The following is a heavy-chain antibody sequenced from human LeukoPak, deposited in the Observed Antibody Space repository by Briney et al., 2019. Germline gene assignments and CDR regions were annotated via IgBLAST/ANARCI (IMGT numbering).Heavy chain of an antibody. D-gene: IGHD2-2*01. CDR1: GGSISSYY. V-gene: IGHV4-59*01. J-gene: IGHJ3*02. Sequence: SETLSLTCTVSGGSISSYYWSWIRQPPGKGLEWIGYIYYSGSTNYNPSLKSRVTISVDTSKNQFSLKLSSVTAADTAVYYCARGEGYQLLQAFDIWGQGTMVTVSS. CDR2: IYYSGST. CDR3: ARGEGYQLLQAFDI.